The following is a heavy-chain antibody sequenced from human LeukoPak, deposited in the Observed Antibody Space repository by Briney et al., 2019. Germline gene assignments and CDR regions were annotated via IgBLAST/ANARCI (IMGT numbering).Heavy chain of an antibody. Sequence: PVGSLRLSCAASGFTFSSYWMSWVRQAPGKGLEWVANIKQDGSEKYCVDSVKGRFTISRDNAKNSLYLQMNSLRAEDTAVYFCARYDLWSGYYSNFDHWGQGTLVTVSS. CDR3: ARYDLWSGYYSNFDH. D-gene: IGHD3-3*01. CDR1: GFTFSSYW. CDR2: IKQDGSEK. J-gene: IGHJ4*02. V-gene: IGHV3-7*01.